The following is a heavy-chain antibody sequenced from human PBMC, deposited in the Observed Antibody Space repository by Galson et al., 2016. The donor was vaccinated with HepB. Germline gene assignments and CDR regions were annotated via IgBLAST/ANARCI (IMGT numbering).Heavy chain of an antibody. Sequence: SLRLSCAASGFTFSSYSMNWVRQAPGKGLEWVSYISSSSSTIYYADSVKGRFTISRDNAKNSLDLQMKSLRDEDTGVYFCARATVEDFYYCGMDVWGQGTTVTVSS. V-gene: IGHV3-48*02. D-gene: IGHD4-17*01. CDR3: ARATVEDFYYCGMDV. CDR2: ISSSSSTI. CDR1: GFTFSSYS. J-gene: IGHJ6*02.